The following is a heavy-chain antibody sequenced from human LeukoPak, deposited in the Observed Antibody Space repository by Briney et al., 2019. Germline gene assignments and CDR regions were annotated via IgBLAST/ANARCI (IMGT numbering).Heavy chain of an antibody. CDR2: IYSGGST. V-gene: IGHV3-66*01. D-gene: IGHD3-22*01. J-gene: IGHJ4*02. CDR3: ARDQAHYDSSGYRFDY. CDR1: GFTVSSNY. Sequence: GGSLGLSCAASGFTVSSNYMSWVRQAPGKGLEWVSVIYSGGSTYYADSVKGRFTISRDNSKNTLYLQMNSLRAEDTAVYYCARDQAHYDSSGYRFDYWGQGTLVTVSS.